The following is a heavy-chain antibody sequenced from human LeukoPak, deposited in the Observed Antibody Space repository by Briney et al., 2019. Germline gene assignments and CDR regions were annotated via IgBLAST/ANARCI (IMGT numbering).Heavy chain of an antibody. D-gene: IGHD3-16*01. Sequence: GGSERLSCSAPGFTFSTYEMNWVRQAPGKGLEWVSYIDTSGRTIYYADSVKGRFTISRDNAKNSLYLQMNSLRVEDTAVYYCARDLVSGAYTFDFWGQGTMVPLFS. V-gene: IGHV3-48*03. CDR1: GFTFSTYE. CDR3: ARDLVSGAYTFDF. CDR2: IDTSGRTI. J-gene: IGHJ3*01.